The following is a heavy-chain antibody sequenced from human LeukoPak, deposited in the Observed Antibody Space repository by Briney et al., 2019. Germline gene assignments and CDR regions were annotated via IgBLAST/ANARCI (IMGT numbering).Heavy chain of an antibody. CDR2: ISAYNGNT. CDR1: GYTFTSYG. J-gene: IGHJ4*02. CDR3: ARDGAYYDSSGYPDY. D-gene: IGHD3-22*01. V-gene: IGHV1-18*01. Sequence: ASVKVSCKASGYTFTSYGISWVRQAPGQGLEWMGWISAYNGNTNYAQKLQGRVTMTTDTSTSTAYMELRSLRSDDTAVYYCARDGAYYDSSGYPDYWGQGTLVTASS.